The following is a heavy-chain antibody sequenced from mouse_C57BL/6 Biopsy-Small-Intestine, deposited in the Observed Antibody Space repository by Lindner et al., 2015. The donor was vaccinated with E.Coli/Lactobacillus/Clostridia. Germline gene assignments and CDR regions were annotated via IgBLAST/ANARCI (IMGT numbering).Heavy chain of an antibody. D-gene: IGHD2-13*01. CDR2: ISPYNGHT. V-gene: IGHV1-4*01. J-gene: IGHJ4*01. CDR1: NYPFTSYG. Sequence: SVKVSCKASNYPFTSYGISWVRQAPGQGLEWMAWISPYNGHTKFAPNVQDRVTLITDTSTTTAYMEVRSLTFDDTAVYYCARHQSIYGDIDYWGQGSLITVAS. CDR3: ARHQSIYGDIDY.